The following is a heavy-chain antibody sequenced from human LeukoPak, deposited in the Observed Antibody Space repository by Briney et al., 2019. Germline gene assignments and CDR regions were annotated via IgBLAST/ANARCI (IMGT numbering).Heavy chain of an antibody. CDR3: AILKTSPAAFDI. J-gene: IGHJ3*02. CDR1: GYTFTSYG. Sequence: ASVTVSFKASGYTFTSYGISWVRQAPGQGLEWMGWISAYNGNTNYAQKLQGRVTMTTDTSTSTAYMELRSLRSDDTAVYYCAILKTSPAAFDIWGQGTMVTVSS. CDR2: ISAYNGNT. V-gene: IGHV1-18*01. D-gene: IGHD6-6*01.